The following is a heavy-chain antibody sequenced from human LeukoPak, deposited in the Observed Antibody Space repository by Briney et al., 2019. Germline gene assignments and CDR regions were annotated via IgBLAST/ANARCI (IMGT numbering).Heavy chain of an antibody. J-gene: IGHJ1*01. CDR1: GYTFTGYY. D-gene: IGHD3-3*01. CDR3: AREFDFWSGTEYFQH. V-gene: IGHV1-2*02. Sequence: ASVKVSCKASGYTFTGYYMHWVRQAPGQGLEWMGWINPNSGGTNYAQKFQGRVTMTRDTSISTAYMELRSLRSDDTAVYYCAREFDFWSGTEYFQHWGQGTLVTASS. CDR2: INPNSGGT.